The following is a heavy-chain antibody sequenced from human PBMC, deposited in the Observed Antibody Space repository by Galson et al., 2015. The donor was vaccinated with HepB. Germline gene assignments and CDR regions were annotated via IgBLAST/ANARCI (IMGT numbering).Heavy chain of an antibody. Sequence: ETLSLTCTVSGGAISSYYWNWIRQPPGKGLEWIGFISDSGSTNYNPSLKSRVTISVDASKNQFSLKLNSVTAADTAVYYCARRGGYCSGGWCNHWFDPWGQGTLVTVSS. CDR3: ARRGGYCSGGWCNHWFDP. CDR2: ISDSGST. V-gene: IGHV4-59*08. D-gene: IGHD2-15*01. J-gene: IGHJ5*02. CDR1: GGAISSYY.